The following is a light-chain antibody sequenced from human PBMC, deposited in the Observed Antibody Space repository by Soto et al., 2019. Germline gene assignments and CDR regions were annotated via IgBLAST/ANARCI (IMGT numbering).Light chain of an antibody. CDR2: DTS. Sequence: QAVVTQEPSLTVSPGGTVTITCGSSTGAVTSNHHPYWFQQKAGQATRTLIYDTSNKHSWTPARFSGSLLGDKAALTLSGAQPEDEAQYYCLLSYNAARVFGGGTKLTVL. J-gene: IGLJ2*01. CDR3: LLSYNAARV. CDR1: TGAVTSNHH. V-gene: IGLV7-46*01.